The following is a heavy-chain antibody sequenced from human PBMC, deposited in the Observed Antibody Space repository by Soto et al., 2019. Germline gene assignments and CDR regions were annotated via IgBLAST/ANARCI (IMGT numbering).Heavy chain of an antibody. D-gene: IGHD1-7*01. V-gene: IGHV4-59*08. CDR1: GGSIRGYY. CDR2: IYYTGST. Sequence: PLETLSLTCTVSGGSIRGYYWTWIRQTPGKGLEWIGHIYYTGSTKYNPSLKSRVTISVETSKNQFYLKLSSVTAADTAMNYCAMTKTTLHNWFDPWGQGTPVTVSS. CDR3: AMTKTTLHNWFDP. J-gene: IGHJ5*02.